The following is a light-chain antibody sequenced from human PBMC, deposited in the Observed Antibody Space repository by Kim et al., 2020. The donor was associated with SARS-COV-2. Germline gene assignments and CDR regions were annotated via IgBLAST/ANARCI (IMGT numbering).Light chain of an antibody. CDR2: DAS. V-gene: IGKV1D-16*01. CDR1: QDINNW. Sequence: DIQMTQSPSSLSASVRDRVTITCRASQDINNWVAWYQQKPEKAPKPLIYDASRLQSGVPSRFSGSGSGTHFTLTISSLQPEDFATYYCQQYKTYPLSFGGGTKLEI. CDR3: QQYKTYPLS. J-gene: IGKJ4*01.